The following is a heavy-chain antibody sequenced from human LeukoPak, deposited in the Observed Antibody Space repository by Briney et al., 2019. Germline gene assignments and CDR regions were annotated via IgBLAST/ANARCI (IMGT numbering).Heavy chain of an antibody. CDR3: ARVRYYYASSGYYYVFDY. J-gene: IGHJ4*02. CDR1: GFTFTSYA. D-gene: IGHD3-22*01. Sequence: ASVQVSCQASGFTFTSYAMNWVRQAPGQGLEWMGWINANTGNPTYAQGFTGRFVFSLDTSVSTAYLQISSLKAEDTAVYDCARVRYYYASSGYYYVFDYWGQGTLVTVSS. V-gene: IGHV7-4-1*02. CDR2: INANTGNP.